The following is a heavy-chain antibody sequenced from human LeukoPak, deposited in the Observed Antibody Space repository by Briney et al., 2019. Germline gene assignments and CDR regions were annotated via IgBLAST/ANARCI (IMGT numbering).Heavy chain of an antibody. D-gene: IGHD6-19*01. CDR2: IYHRGTT. CDR3: ARHGSGWSFDY. Sequence: SETLSLTCAVSGYSISNVYYWGWLRQPPGRGLEWIATIYHRGTTYYSPSLKSRVTISVDTSKDQFSLKLSSVTAADTALYYCARHGSGWSFDYWGQGTLVTVSS. J-gene: IGHJ4*02. V-gene: IGHV4-38-2*01. CDR1: GYSISNVYY.